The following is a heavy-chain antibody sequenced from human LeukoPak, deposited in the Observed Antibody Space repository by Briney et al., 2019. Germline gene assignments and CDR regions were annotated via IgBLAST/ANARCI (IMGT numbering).Heavy chain of an antibody. D-gene: IGHD1-26*01. J-gene: IGHJ4*02. CDR3: VKDSPPRYSGSPPAY. Sequence: GGSLRLSCAASGLTFSSHWMHWVRQAPGKGLVWVSRITNDGSSTTYADSVKGRFTISRDNAKNMLYLQVNSLRADDTAVYYCVKDSPPRYSGSPPAYWGQGTLVTVSS. V-gene: IGHV3-74*01. CDR1: GLTFSSHW. CDR2: ITNDGSST.